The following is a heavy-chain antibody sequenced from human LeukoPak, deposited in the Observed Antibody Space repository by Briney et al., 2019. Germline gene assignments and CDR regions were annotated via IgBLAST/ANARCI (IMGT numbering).Heavy chain of an antibody. CDR3: ARERIYYFDY. CDR1: GFTFSSYA. V-gene: IGHV3-30-3*01. J-gene: IGHJ4*02. Sequence: GGSLRLSWAASGFTFSSYAMHWVSQAPGKGLEWVAVISYDGSNKYYADSVKGRFTISRDNSKNTLYLQMNSLRAEDTAVYYCARERIYYFDYWGQGTLVTVSS. CDR2: ISYDGSNK.